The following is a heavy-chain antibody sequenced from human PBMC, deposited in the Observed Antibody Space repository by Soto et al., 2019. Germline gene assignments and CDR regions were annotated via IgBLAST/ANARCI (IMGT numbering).Heavy chain of an antibody. D-gene: IGHD3-3*01. J-gene: IGHJ4*02. V-gene: IGHV3-23*01. CDR3: AKGKDYEFWSGSRGFDY. Sequence: EVQLLESGGGLGQPGGSLRLSCAASGFTFSSYAMSWVRQAPGKGLEWVSGISGSGGSTYYADSVKGRFTISRDNSKNTVYLKMNSLGAEDTAVYYCAKGKDYEFWSGSRGFDYWGQGTLVTVSS. CDR2: ISGSGGST. CDR1: GFTFSSYA.